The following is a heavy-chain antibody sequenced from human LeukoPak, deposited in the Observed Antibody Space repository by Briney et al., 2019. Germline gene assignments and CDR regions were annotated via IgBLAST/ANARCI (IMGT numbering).Heavy chain of an antibody. V-gene: IGHV1-2*02. D-gene: IGHD3-10*01. CDR1: GYTFTGYY. CDR2: INPNSGGT. Sequence: GASVKVSCKASGYTFTGYYIHWVRQAPGQGLEWMGWINPNSGGTKYAQKFQGRVTMTRDTSISTAYMELRRLTADDTAVYYCARGRGPYYCVMGVWGQGTTVTVSS. J-gene: IGHJ6*02. CDR3: ARGRGPYYCVMGV.